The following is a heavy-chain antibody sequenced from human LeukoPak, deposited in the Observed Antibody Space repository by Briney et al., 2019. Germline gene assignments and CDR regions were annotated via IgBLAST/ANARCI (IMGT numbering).Heavy chain of an antibody. V-gene: IGHV3-30*03. J-gene: IGHJ4*02. CDR3: ARRYFDS. CDR1: GFTFSSYG. Sequence: SGGSLRLSCAASGFTFSSYGMHWVRQAPGKGLEWVAVISYDGSNKYYADSVKGRFTISRDNAKNSLYLQMNSLRVEDTAMYYCARRYFDSWGQGTLVTVSS. D-gene: IGHD3-9*01. CDR2: ISYDGSNK.